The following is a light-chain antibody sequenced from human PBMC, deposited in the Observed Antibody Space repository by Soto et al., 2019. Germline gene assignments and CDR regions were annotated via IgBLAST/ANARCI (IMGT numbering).Light chain of an antibody. Sequence: AIQMTQSPSSLSASVGDRVTITCRASQGIRNDLGWYQQKPGKAPKLLIYAASILQSGVPSRFSGSGPGTDFTLTIGSLQPEDFATYYCLQDYDYPLTFGGGTKVEIK. CDR2: AAS. J-gene: IGKJ4*01. CDR3: LQDYDYPLT. V-gene: IGKV1-6*01. CDR1: QGIRND.